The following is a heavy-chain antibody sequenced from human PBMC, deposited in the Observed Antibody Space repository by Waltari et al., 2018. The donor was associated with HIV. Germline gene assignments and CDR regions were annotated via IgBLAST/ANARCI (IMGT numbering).Heavy chain of an antibody. CDR2: IYYSGST. Sequence: QVQLQESGPGLVKPSETLSLTCTVSGGSISSYHWSWIRQPPGKGLEWIGYIYYSGSTFYNPSLKSRVSISVDTPKNQLSLKLNSVTTADTAVYYCARDGYRSGYYLFDYWGQGTLVTVSS. J-gene: IGHJ4*02. CDR3: ARDGYRSGYYLFDY. V-gene: IGHV4-59*01. CDR1: GGSISSYH. D-gene: IGHD3-22*01.